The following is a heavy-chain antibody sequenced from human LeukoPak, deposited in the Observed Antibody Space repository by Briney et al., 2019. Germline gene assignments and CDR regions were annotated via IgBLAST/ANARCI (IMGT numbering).Heavy chain of an antibody. J-gene: IGHJ4*02. V-gene: IGHV4-34*01. D-gene: IGHD2-2*01. CDR3: ARVPGGYCSSTSCYGGQRAQFDY. Sequence: SETLSLTCAVYGGSFSGYYWSWIRQPPGKGLEWIGEINHSGSTNYNPSLKSRVTISVDTSKNQFSLKLSSVTAADTAVYYCARVPGGYCSSTSCYGGQRAQFDYGGQGTLVTVSS. CDR2: INHSGST. CDR1: GGSFSGYY.